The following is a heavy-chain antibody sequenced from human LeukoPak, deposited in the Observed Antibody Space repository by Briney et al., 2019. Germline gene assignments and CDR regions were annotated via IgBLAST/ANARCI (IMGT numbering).Heavy chain of an antibody. CDR1: GITCSSYS. D-gene: IGHD4-23*01. CDR3: VRGCNSTSTACHDY. Sequence: GGSLRLSCAAFGITCSSYSTTGVRQAPGKGLGWVSQDSSRSNTMNYADAVKGRLAISRDNAKNSLYMQTNSLTAEGTAVYYCVRGCNSTSTACHDYWGQGTPVTVSS. V-gene: IGHV3-48*04. J-gene: IGHJ4*02. CDR2: DSSRSNTM.